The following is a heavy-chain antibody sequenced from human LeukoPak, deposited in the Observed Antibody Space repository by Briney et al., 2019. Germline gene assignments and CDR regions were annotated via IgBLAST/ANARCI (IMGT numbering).Heavy chain of an antibody. Sequence: SETLSLTCTVSGGSISSGDYYWSWIRQPPGKGLEWIGYIYYSGSTYYNPSLKSRVTISVDTSKNQFSLKLSSVTAADTAVYYCARDRGHDYGEGYFDYWGQGTLVTVSS. J-gene: IGHJ4*02. V-gene: IGHV4-30-4*08. CDR1: GGSISSGDYY. CDR2: IYYSGST. D-gene: IGHD4-17*01. CDR3: ARDRGHDYGEGYFDY.